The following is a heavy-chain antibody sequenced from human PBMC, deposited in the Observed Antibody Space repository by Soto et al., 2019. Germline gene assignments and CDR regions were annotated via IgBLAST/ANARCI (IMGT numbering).Heavy chain of an antibody. CDR1: GFSVSNNY. V-gene: IGHV3-66*01. D-gene: IGHD3-9*01. CDR3: ARDTHSAVRSDW. CDR2: IYSDGTT. Sequence: LVESGGGLVQAGESLRLSCAVSGFSVSNNYMTWVRQAPGKGLEWISVIYSDGTTYHADSVKGRFIASRDNSQNTLYLQMNNLSIEDSAVYFCARDTHSAVRSDWGGQGTLVTVAS. J-gene: IGHJ4*02.